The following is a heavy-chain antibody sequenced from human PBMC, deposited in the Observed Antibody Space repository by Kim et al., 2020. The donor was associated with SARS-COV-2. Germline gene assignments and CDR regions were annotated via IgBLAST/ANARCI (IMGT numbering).Heavy chain of an antibody. D-gene: IGHD3-10*01. Sequence: FYADSGKGRFTVSRDKAKNSLYLQMDSLCPEVAAVYYCANLHYYSSQYWGQGTLVTVSS. V-gene: IGHV3-11*01. J-gene: IGHJ1*01. CDR3: ANLHYYSSQY.